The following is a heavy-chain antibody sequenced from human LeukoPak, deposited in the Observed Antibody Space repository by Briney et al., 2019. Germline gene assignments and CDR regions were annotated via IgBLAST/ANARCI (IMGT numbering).Heavy chain of an antibody. V-gene: IGHV3-21*01. CDR2: IPAGGKYT. CDR1: GFTFSTYT. J-gene: IGHJ4*02. Sequence: GGSLRLSCAASGFTFSTYTMNWVRQAPGKGLERVSSIPAGGKYTHQADSVEGRFTISRDNAKNSLYLDMNSLRAEDTAVYYCVRGDSRDYWGQGTLVTVSS. D-gene: IGHD6-13*01. CDR3: VRGDSRDY.